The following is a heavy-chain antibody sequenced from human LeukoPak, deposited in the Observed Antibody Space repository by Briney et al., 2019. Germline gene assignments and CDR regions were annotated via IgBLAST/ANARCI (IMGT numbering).Heavy chain of an antibody. CDR1: GFTFSSYA. V-gene: IGHV3-23*01. CDR2: ISGSGGST. J-gene: IGHJ4*02. CDR3: ARGANYYGSGSYYNGLDY. Sequence: GGSLRLSCAASGFTFSSYAMSWVRQAPGKGLEWVSAISGSGGSTYYADSVKGRFTISRDNSKNTLYLQMNSLRAEDTAVYYCARGANYYGSGSYYNGLDYWGQGTLVTVSS. D-gene: IGHD3-10*01.